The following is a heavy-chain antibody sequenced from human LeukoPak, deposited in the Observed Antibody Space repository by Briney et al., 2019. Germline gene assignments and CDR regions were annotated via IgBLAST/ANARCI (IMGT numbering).Heavy chain of an antibody. CDR1: GGTFSSYA. D-gene: IGHD2-21*02. V-gene: IGHV1-18*01. CDR2: ISAYNGNT. Sequence: ASVKVSCKASGGTFSSYAISWVRQAPGQGLEWMGWISAYNGNTNYAQKLQGRVTMTTDTSTSTAYMELRSLRSDDTAVYYCARDRCGGDCYPPFDYWGQGTLVTVSS. J-gene: IGHJ4*02. CDR3: ARDRCGGDCYPPFDY.